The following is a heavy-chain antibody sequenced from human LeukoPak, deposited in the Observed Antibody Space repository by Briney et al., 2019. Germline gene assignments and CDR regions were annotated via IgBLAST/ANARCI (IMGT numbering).Heavy chain of an antibody. Sequence: SVNVSCKASGGTFSSYAISWVRQAPGQGLEWIGGIFPIFGTAKYAQQFQGRATITADESTSTSYMELNRLRSEDTAVYYCARAWTTVVTGWVHYYGMDVWGQGTTVTVSS. CDR1: GGTFSSYA. V-gene: IGHV1-69*13. CDR2: IFPIFGTA. CDR3: ARAWTTVVTGWVHYYGMDV. J-gene: IGHJ6*02. D-gene: IGHD4-23*01.